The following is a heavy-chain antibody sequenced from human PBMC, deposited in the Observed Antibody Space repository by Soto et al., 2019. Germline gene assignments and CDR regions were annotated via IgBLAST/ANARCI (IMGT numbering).Heavy chain of an antibody. CDR2: ISSSGSTI. CDR3: ACGYCSGGSCPISFDY. CDR1: GFTFSDYY. D-gene: IGHD2-15*01. V-gene: IGHV3-11*01. Sequence: GGSLRLSCAASGFTFSDYYMSWIRQAPGKGMEWVSYISSSGSTIYYADSVKGRFTISRDNAKNSLYLQMNSLRAEDTAVYYCACGYCSGGSCPISFDYWGQGTLVTVSS. J-gene: IGHJ4*02.